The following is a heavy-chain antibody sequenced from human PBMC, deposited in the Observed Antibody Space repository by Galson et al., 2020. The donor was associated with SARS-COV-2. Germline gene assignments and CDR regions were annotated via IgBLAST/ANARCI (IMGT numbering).Heavy chain of an antibody. CDR1: GGSNRSSSYY. Sequence: SENLSPTCTVSGGSNRSSSYYWRWIRQPPGKGLVWIGSHYHSGSTYYNPSLKSRVTISVDTSKNQFSLKLSSVTAADTAVYYCARVDDILTGYYYYGMGVWGQGTAVAVSS. J-gene: IGHJ6*02. CDR3: ARVDDILTGYYYYGMGV. V-gene: IGHV4-39*01. D-gene: IGHD3-9*01. CDR2: HYHSGST.